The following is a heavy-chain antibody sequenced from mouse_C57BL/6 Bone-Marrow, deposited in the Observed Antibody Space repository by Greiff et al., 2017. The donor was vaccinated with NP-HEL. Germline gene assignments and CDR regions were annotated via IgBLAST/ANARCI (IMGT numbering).Heavy chain of an antibody. D-gene: IGHD2-3*01. V-gene: IGHV5-4*03. Sequence: EVKLVESGGGLVKPGGSLKLSCAASGFTFSSYAMSWVRQTPEKRLEWVATISDGGSYTYYPDNVKGRFTISRDNAKNNLYLQMSHLKSEDTAMYYCARRGDGYTWFAYWGQGTLVTVSA. J-gene: IGHJ3*01. CDR2: ISDGGSYT. CDR3: ARRGDGYTWFAY. CDR1: GFTFSSYA.